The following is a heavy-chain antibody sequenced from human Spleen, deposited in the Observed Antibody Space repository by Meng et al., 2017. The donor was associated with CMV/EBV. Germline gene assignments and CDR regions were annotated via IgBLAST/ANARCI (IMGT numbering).Heavy chain of an antibody. CDR1: GGSISSSSYS. CDR3: ARDRYPGAFDI. J-gene: IGHJ3*02. D-gene: IGHD1-1*01. V-gene: IGHV4-39*07. Sequence: SETLSLTCTVSGGSISSSSYSWGWIRQPPGKGLEWIGSIYYSGSTYYNPSLKSRVTISVDTSKNHFSLKLSSVTAADTAVYYCARDRYPGAFDIWGQGTMVTVSS. CDR2: IYYSGST.